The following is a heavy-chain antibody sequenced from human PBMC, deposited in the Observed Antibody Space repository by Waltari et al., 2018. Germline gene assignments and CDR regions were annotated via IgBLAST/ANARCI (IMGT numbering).Heavy chain of an antibody. D-gene: IGHD3-10*01. CDR2: IYHSGST. CDR3: ARRGTMVRGAFDY. J-gene: IGHJ4*02. V-gene: IGHV4-38-2*01. CDR1: RYSISSCYY. Sequence: QVQLQASRPGLVQLPETLSLTCALSRYSISSCYYWRSLRQPPGKGLEWLGSIYHSGSTYYNPSLKSRVTISVDTSKNQFARKLSSVTAADTAVYYCARRGTMVRGAFDYWGQGTLVTVSS.